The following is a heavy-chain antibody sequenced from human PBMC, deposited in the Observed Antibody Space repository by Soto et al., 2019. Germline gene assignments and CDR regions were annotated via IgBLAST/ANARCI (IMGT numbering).Heavy chain of an antibody. D-gene: IGHD2-21*01. Sequence: GSLRLSCAASGFTFSSYWMSWVRQAPGKGLEWVANIKQDGSEKYYVDSVKGRFTISRDNAKNSLYLQMNSLRADDTAVYYCARLSGDHSAFFSYGMDAWGQGTTVTVSS. CDR1: GFTFSSYW. J-gene: IGHJ6*02. V-gene: IGHV3-7*01. CDR3: ARLSGDHSAFFSYGMDA. CDR2: IKQDGSEK.